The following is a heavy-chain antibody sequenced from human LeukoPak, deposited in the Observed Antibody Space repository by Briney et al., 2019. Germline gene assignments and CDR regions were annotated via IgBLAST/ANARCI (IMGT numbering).Heavy chain of an antibody. CDR1: GVTVSSNY. D-gene: IGHD5-12*01. Sequence: GSLRLSCAASGVTVSSNYMSWVRQAPGKGLEWVSVIYSGGSTYYADSVKGRFTISRDNSKNTLYLQMNSLRAEDTAVYYCASQYSGYGREDYWGQGTLVTVSS. CDR3: ASQYSGYGREDY. J-gene: IGHJ4*02. V-gene: IGHV3-53*01. CDR2: IYSGGST.